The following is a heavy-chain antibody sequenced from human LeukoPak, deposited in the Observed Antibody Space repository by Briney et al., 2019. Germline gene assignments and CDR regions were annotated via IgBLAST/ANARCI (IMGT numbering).Heavy chain of an antibody. J-gene: IGHJ4*02. CDR1: GGSISSSSYY. V-gene: IGHV4-39*07. Sequence: SETLSLTCTVSGGSISSSSYYWGWIRQPPGKGLEWIGSIYYSGSTYYNPSLKSRVTISVDTSKNQFSLKLSSVTAADMAVYYCAREEAMVRGVIKTWGQGTLVTVSS. CDR3: AREEAMVRGVIKT. D-gene: IGHD3-10*01. CDR2: IYYSGST.